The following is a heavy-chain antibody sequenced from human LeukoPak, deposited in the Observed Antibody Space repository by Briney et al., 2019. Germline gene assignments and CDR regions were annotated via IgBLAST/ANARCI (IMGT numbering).Heavy chain of an antibody. J-gene: IGHJ4*02. Sequence: GGSLRLSCAASGFTFSSYSMNWVRQAPGKGLEWVSSISSSSSYIYYADSVKGRFTIPRDNAKNSLYLQMNSLRAEDTAVYYCARDALIAAVDFDYWGQGTLVTVSS. CDR3: ARDALIAAVDFDY. CDR1: GFTFSSYS. V-gene: IGHV3-21*01. CDR2: ISSSSSYI. D-gene: IGHD6-13*01.